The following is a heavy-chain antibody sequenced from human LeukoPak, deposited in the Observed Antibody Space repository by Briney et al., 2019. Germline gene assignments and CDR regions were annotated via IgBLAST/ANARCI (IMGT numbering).Heavy chain of an antibody. J-gene: IGHJ4*02. CDR1: GFTFSSYA. CDR3: ARVYCSSTSCYNWGIDY. D-gene: IGHD2-2*02. CDR2: IWYDGSNK. V-gene: IGHV3-33*08. Sequence: GGSLRLSCAASGFTFSSYAMHWVRQAPGKGLEWVAVIWYDGSNKYYADSVKGRFTISRDNSKNTLYLQMNSLRAEDTAVYYCARVYCSSTSCYNWGIDYWGQGTLVTVSS.